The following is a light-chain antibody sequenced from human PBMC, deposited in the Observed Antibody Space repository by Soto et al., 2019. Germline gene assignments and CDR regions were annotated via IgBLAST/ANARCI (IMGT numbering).Light chain of an antibody. CDR3: CSYAGSYV. CDR1: SSDVGSYNL. V-gene: IGLV2-23*02. CDR2: EVS. J-gene: IGLJ1*01. Sequence: QSVLTQPASVSGSPGQSITISCTGTSSDVGSYNLVSWYQQHPGKAPKLMIYEVSKRPSGVSNHFSGSKSGNTASLTISWLQAEDEADYYCCSYAGSYVFGTGTKVTVL.